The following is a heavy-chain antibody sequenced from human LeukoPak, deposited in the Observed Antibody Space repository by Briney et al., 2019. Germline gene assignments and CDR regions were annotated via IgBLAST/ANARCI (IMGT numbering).Heavy chain of an antibody. V-gene: IGHV1-18*01. CDR3: AREENSYALQDPYYYYGMDV. Sequence: GASVKVSCKASGYTSTSYGISWVRQAPGQGLEWMGWISAYNGNTNYAQKLQGRVTMTTDTSTSTAYMELRSLRSDDTAVYYCAREENSYALQDPYYYYGMDVWGQGTTVTVSS. J-gene: IGHJ6*02. CDR1: GYTSTSYG. CDR2: ISAYNGNT. D-gene: IGHD5-18*01.